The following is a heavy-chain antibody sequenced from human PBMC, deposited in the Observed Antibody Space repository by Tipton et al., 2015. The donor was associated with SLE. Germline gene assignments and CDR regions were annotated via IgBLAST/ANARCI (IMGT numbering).Heavy chain of an antibody. CDR1: GGSISGDH. V-gene: IGHV4-59*01. J-gene: IGHJ6*03. D-gene: IGHD3-22*01. CDR2: IYYTGAT. CDR3: ARGLNYYDSSGYYPFYYMDV. Sequence: TLSLTCTVSGGSISGDHWTWIRQPPGKGLEWIGYIYYTGATNYNPSLRSRVTISLDRSKNQFSLKLDSVTADDTAVYYCARGLNYYDSSGYYPFYYMDVWGKGTTVTVSS.